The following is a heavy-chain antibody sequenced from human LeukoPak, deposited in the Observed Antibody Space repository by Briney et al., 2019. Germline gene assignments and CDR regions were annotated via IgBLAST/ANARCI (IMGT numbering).Heavy chain of an antibody. D-gene: IGHD6-13*01. Sequence: PSETLSLTCTVSGGSISSSSYYWGWIRQPPGKGLEWIGSIYYSGSTYYNPSLKSRVTISVDTSKNQFSLKLSSVTAADTAVYYCARDHGYSSIWLVYFDYWGQGTLVTVSS. CDR1: GGSISSSSYY. V-gene: IGHV4-39*07. CDR3: ARDHGYSSIWLVYFDY. CDR2: IYYSGST. J-gene: IGHJ4*02.